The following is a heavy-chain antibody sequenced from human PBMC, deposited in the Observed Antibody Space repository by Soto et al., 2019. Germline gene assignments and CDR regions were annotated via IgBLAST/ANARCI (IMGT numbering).Heavy chain of an antibody. J-gene: IGHJ4*02. V-gene: IGHV4-4*02. CDR1: GDSISSGAW. D-gene: IGHD2-15*01. CDR3: ARGQVGDFDY. Sequence: SETLSLTCAVSGDSISSGAWWSWVRQSPGKGLQWIGEIYHSGNTRNNPSLKSRVTMSVDKSNNQFSLKLSSVTAADTAVYYCARGQVGDFDYWGQGTLVTVSS. CDR2: IYHSGNT.